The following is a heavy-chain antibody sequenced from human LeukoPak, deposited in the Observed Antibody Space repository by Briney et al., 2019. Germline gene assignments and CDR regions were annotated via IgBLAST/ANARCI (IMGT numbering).Heavy chain of an antibody. CDR1: GYTFTGYY. CDR2: INPNSGGT. Sequence: GASVKVSCKASGYTFTGYYMHWVRQAPGQGLEWMGRINPNSGGTNYAQKFQGRVTMTRDMSISTAYMELSRLRSDDTAVYYCARIKNRGSGSYYFDYWGQGTLVTVSS. CDR3: ARIKNRGSGSYYFDY. V-gene: IGHV1-2*06. D-gene: IGHD3-10*01. J-gene: IGHJ4*02.